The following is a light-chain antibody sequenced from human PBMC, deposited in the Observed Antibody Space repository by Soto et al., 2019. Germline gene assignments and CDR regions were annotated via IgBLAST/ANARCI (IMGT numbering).Light chain of an antibody. CDR3: QQYNNWPMYT. Sequence: EIVMTQSPATLSVSPGERATLSCRASQSVSSNLAWYQQKPGQAPRLLIYGASTRATGIPARFSGSASGTELTLTISSLQSEDFAVYYCQQYNNWPMYTFGQGTKLEIK. CDR1: QSVSSN. J-gene: IGKJ2*01. CDR2: GAS. V-gene: IGKV3-15*01.